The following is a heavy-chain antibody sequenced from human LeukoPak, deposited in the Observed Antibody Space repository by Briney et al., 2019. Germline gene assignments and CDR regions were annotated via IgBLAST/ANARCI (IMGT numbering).Heavy chain of an antibody. CDR1: GGSISSYY. CDR2: IYHSGTT. V-gene: IGHV4-59*12. J-gene: IGHJ4*02. D-gene: IGHD4-11*01. Sequence: SETLSLTCTVSGGSISSYYWSWIRQPPGKGLEWIAYIYHSGTTYYNPSLRSRVTISVDRSKNQFSLKLNSVTAADTAVYYCARDLYNNYGFDYWGQGTLVTVSS. CDR3: ARDLYNNYGFDY.